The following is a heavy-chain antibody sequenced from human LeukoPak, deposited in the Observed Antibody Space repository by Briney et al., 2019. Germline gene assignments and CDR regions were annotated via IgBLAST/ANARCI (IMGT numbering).Heavy chain of an antibody. CDR2: ISYDGSYK. V-gene: IGHV3-30*18. Sequence: GGSLRLSCAASGFTFSSYGMHWVRQAPGKGLEWVAVISYDGSYKYYADSVKGRFTISRDNSKNTLYLQMSSLRAEDTAVYYCVKESGFMVAPNSAFDIWGQGTMVTVSS. D-gene: IGHD4/OR15-4a*01. J-gene: IGHJ3*02. CDR3: VKESGFMVAPNSAFDI. CDR1: GFTFSSYG.